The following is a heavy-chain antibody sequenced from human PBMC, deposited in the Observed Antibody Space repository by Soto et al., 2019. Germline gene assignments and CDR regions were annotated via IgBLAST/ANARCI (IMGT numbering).Heavy chain of an antibody. CDR1: GGFVTSGSYY. J-gene: IGHJ3*02. V-gene: IGHV4-34*01. CDR2: MSHSGGT. CDR3: APVEPGTAKTVVDAFDI. D-gene: IGHD2-21*02. Sequence: QVQLQQWGAGLLKPSETLSLTCAVYGGFVTSGSYYWSWIRQPPGKGLEWIGEMSHSGGTHFNPSLKSPVTISVDTSKNQFTLDIGFVTAADTALFYCAPVEPGTAKTVVDAFDIWGPGTMVTLSS.